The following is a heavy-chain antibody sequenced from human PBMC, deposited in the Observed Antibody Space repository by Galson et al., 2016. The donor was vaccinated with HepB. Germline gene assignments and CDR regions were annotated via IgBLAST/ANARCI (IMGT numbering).Heavy chain of an antibody. D-gene: IGHD3-16*01. CDR1: GASINRGGDF. V-gene: IGHV4-31*03. Sequence: TLSLTCTVSGASINRGGDFWSWIRQQPGKGLEWVAYIYYNGNTFYNPSLRGRLTISLDTPKNHFSLRVTHLTAADTAIYYCSREGNVGQSFDSGGQGILVTVAS. CDR3: SREGNVGQSFDS. CDR2: IYYNGNT. J-gene: IGHJ4*02.